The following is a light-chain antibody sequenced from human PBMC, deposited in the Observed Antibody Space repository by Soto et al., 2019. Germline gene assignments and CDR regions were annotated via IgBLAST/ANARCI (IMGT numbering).Light chain of an antibody. V-gene: IGKV1-8*01. J-gene: IGKJ4*01. CDR1: QGISSY. Sequence: AIRMTQSPSSLSASTRDRVTITCRASQGISSYLAWYQQKPGKAPKLLIYAASTLQSGVPSRFSGSGSGTDFTLTISCLQSEDFATYYCQQSNSSPPTFGGGTKVDIK. CDR2: AAS. CDR3: QQSNSSPPT.